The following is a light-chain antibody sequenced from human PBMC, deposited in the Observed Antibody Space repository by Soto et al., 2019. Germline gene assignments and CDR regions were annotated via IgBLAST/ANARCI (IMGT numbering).Light chain of an antibody. CDR2: KAS. J-gene: IGKJ1*01. CDR1: ESISNW. CDR3: QKYNTYSWT. Sequence: VQIYQSPSTLSAYVGDRVIITCRASESISNWLAWYQQKPGKAPNLLIYKASSLKSGVPLRFSGSGSGTEFTLTINSLQPDDFATYYCQKYNTYSWTFGQGTKVDIK. V-gene: IGKV1-5*03.